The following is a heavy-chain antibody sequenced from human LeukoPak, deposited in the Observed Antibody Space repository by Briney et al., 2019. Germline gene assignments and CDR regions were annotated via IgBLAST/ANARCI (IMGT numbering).Heavy chain of an antibody. CDR1: GFTFGDYT. J-gene: IGHJ4*02. CDR2: IRIKSSGGTA. Sequence: GGSLRLSCTTSGFTFGDYTMTWVREAPGKGLEWVGFIRIKSSGGTAEYAASVKGGFTISRDDSKSIAYLQMNSLNTEDTAVYFCARGVRTPDYWGQGTLVTVSS. V-gene: IGHV3-49*04. D-gene: IGHD4-23*01. CDR3: ARGVRTPDY.